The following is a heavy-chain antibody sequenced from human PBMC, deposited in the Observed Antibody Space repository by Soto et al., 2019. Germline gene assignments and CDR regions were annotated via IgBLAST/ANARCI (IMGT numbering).Heavy chain of an antibody. CDR3: ASRVPGSGDDSDGYDY. V-gene: IGHV3-21*01. D-gene: IGHD5-12*01. J-gene: IGHJ4*02. Sequence: EVQLVESGGGLVKPGGSLRLSCAASGFTFSSYSMNWVRQAPGKGLEWVSSISSSSSYIYYADSVKGRFTISRDNAKNSLYLQMNSLRAEDTAVYYCASRVPGSGDDSDGYDYWGQGTLVTVSS. CDR1: GFTFSSYS. CDR2: ISSSSSYI.